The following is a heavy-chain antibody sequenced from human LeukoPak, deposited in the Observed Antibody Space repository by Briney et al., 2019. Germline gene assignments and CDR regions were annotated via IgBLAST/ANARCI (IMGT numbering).Heavy chain of an antibody. Sequence: GGSLRLSCAASGFTFNNYGMHWVRQAPGKGLEWVAVISYDGSNKYYADSVKGRFTISRDNSKNTLYLQMNSLRAEDTAVYYCARDLGGISLDYWGQGTLVTVSS. V-gene: IGHV3-30*03. CDR3: ARDLGGISLDY. J-gene: IGHJ4*02. D-gene: IGHD2-8*02. CDR2: ISYDGSNK. CDR1: GFTFNNYG.